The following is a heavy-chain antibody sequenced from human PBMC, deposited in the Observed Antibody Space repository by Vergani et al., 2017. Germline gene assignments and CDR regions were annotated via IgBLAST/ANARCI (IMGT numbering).Heavy chain of an antibody. CDR3: ARGGMIVVEDAFDI. V-gene: IGHV3-53*01. CDR2: ISSGGST. J-gene: IGHJ3*02. D-gene: IGHD3-22*01. Sequence: EVQLVESGGGLIQPGGSLRLSCAASGFTVSSNYMSWVRQAPGKGLEWVSVISSGGSTYYADSVKGRFTISRDNSKNTLYLQMNSLRAEDTAVYYCARGGMIVVEDAFDIWGQGTMVTVSS. CDR1: GFTVSSNY.